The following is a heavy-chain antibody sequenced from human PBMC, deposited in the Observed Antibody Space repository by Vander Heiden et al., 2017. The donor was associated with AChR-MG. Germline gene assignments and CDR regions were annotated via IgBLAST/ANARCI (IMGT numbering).Heavy chain of an antibody. CDR1: GFTLGGYS. D-gene: IGHD6-19*01. CDR3: ARNKQQWLVRDAFDI. CDR2: ISSSSSTI. Sequence: EVQLVESGGGLVQPGGSLRLSCAASGFTLGGYSMNWVRQAPGKGLEWVSYISSSSSTIYYADSVKGRFTISRDNAKNSLYLQRNSLRDEDTAVYYWARNKQQWLVRDAFDIWGQGTMVTVSS. V-gene: IGHV3-48*02. J-gene: IGHJ3*02.